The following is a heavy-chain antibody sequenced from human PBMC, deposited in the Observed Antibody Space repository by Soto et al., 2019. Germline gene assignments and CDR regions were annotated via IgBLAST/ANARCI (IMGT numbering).Heavy chain of an antibody. CDR1: GFTFSSYC. V-gene: IGHV3-30*18. CDR3: AKDQDGSYIYYYGMDG. J-gene: IGHJ6*02. Sequence: TGGSLRLSCAASGFTFSSYCMHWVRQAPGKGLEWVAVISYDGSNKYYADSVKGRFTISRDNSKNTLYLQMNSLRAEDTAVYYCAKDQDGSYIYYYGMDGWRQGTTVTVSS. CDR2: ISYDGSNK. D-gene: IGHD1-26*01.